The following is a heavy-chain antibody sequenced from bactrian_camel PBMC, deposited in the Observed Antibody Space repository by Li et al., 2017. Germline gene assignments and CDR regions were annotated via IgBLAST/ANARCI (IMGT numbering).Heavy chain of an antibody. V-gene: IGHV3S42*01. D-gene: IGHD2*01. CDR2: IHRNGGSP. CDR3: ASAVVPGYGDTWHGAYEYNY. Sequence: DVQLVESGGGLVHPGGSLRLSCVASGFTFGTYEMIWVRQAPGKGLEWVSRIHRNGGSPTYADSVKGRFTISRDNAKNTLYLQLNGLKTEDTAQYYCASAVVPGYGDTWHGAYEYNYWGQGTQVTVS. J-gene: IGHJ4*01. CDR1: GFTFGTYE.